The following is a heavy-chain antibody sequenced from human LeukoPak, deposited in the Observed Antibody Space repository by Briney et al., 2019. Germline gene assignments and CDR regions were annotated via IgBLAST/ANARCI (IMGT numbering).Heavy chain of an antibody. J-gene: IGHJ4*02. Sequence: GGXLRLSCAASGFTFSSYAMSWVRQAPGKGLEWVSAISGSGGSTYYADSVKGRFTISRDNSKNTLYLQMNSLRAEDTAVYYCAKGIVVPAAIRPKSRFDYWGQGTLVTVSS. CDR1: GFTFSSYA. D-gene: IGHD2-2*01. CDR3: AKGIVVPAAIRPKSRFDY. V-gene: IGHV3-23*01. CDR2: ISGSGGST.